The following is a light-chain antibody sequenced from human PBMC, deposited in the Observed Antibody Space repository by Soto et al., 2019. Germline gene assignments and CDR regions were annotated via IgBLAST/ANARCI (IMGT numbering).Light chain of an antibody. J-gene: IGKJ1*01. V-gene: IGKV3-20*01. Sequence: EIVLTQSPGTLSLSPGERATLSCRASQSVNSNYLAWYRRKPGQAPSLLIYGASTRATGIPGRFSGSGSGTDFNLTITRLEPEDFAVYSCQQYGSSPPTFGQGTKVEIK. CDR1: QSVNSNY. CDR2: GAS. CDR3: QQYGSSPPT.